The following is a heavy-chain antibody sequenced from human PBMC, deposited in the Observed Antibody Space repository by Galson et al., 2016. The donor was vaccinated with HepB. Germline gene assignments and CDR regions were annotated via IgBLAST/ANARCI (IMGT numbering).Heavy chain of an antibody. V-gene: IGHV3-7*01. Sequence: SLRLSCAASGFTFSSYWMPWVRQTPGQGLEWVANIRRDATQKNYVDSVKGRFTISRDNAKNSLFLQMNSLRAEDTAVYYCARDLTPSFDSGTYHDAFDIWGQGTMATVSS. D-gene: IGHD5-12*01. CDR2: IRRDATQK. J-gene: IGHJ3*02. CDR1: GFTFSSYW. CDR3: ARDLTPSFDSGTYHDAFDI.